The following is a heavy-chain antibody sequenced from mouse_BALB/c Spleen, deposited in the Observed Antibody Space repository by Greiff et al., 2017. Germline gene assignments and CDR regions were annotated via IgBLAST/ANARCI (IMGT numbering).Heavy chain of an antibody. V-gene: IGHV1S34*01. CDR2: ISCYNGAT. CDR3: ARYTTVVAKDAMDY. D-gene: IGHD1-1*01. Sequence: LVKTGASVKISCKASGYSFTGYYMHWVKQSHGKSLEWIGYISCYNGATSYNQKFKGKATFTVDTSSSTAYMQFNSLTSEDSAVYYCARYTTVVAKDAMDYWGQGTSVTVSS. CDR1: GYSFTGYY. J-gene: IGHJ4*01.